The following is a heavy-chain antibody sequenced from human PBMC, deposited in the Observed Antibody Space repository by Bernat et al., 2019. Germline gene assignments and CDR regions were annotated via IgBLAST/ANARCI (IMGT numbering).Heavy chain of an antibody. V-gene: IGHV3-7*03. CDR2: IKEDGSDK. CDR1: GFTFSSYW. D-gene: IGHD4-17*01. CDR3: ATTPYGGFDY. J-gene: IGHJ4*02. Sequence: EVQLVESGGVLVQPGGSLRLSCAASGFTFSSYWMSWVRQAPGKGLEWVANIKEDGSDKYHVDSVKGRFTISRDNAKNSLYLQMNSLRAEDTAMYYCATTPYGGFDYWGQGTLVTVSS.